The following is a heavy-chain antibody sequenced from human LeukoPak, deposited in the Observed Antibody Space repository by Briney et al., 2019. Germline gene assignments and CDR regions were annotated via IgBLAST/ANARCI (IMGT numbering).Heavy chain of an antibody. CDR3: ASGVAVAGTRAFDI. V-gene: IGHV1-18*04. CDR2: ISAYNGNT. Sequence: ASVKVSCKASGYTFTSYGISWVRQAPGQGLEWMGWISAYNGNTNYAQKLQGRVTMTTDTSTSTAYMELRSLRSDDTAAYYCASGVAVAGTRAFDIWGQGTMVTVSS. D-gene: IGHD6-19*01. J-gene: IGHJ3*02. CDR1: GYTFTSYG.